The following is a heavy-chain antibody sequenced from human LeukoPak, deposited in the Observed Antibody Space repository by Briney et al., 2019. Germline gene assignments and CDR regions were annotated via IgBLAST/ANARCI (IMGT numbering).Heavy chain of an antibody. Sequence: GGSLRLSCAASGFTFSSYGMHWVRQAPGKGLEWVAVIWYDGSNKYYADSVKGRFTISRDNSKNTLYLQMNSLRAEDTAVYYCARGGITMVRGALGYWGQGTLVTVSS. V-gene: IGHV3-33*01. D-gene: IGHD3-10*01. J-gene: IGHJ4*02. CDR3: ARGGITMVRGALGY. CDR1: GFTFSSYG. CDR2: IWYDGSNK.